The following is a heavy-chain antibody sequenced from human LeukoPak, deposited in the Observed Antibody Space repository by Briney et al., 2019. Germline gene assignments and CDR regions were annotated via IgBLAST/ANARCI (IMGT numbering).Heavy chain of an antibody. V-gene: IGHV4-61*02. J-gene: IGHJ6*02. CDR3: ARVSPSGVWDV. D-gene: IGHD3-10*01. CDR1: GGSISGINYY. CDR2: IHTTGSS. Sequence: SQTLSLTCTVSGGSISGINYYWTWIRQPAGKGLEWIGRIHTTGSSNYNPSLKSRVTISVDTSNNQFSLKLSSVTAADTAVYYCARVSPSGVWDVWGQGTTVTVSS.